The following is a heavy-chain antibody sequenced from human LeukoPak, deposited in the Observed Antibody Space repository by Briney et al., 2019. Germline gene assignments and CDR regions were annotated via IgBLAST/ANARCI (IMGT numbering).Heavy chain of an antibody. CDR2: INTNTGNP. CDR3: ARDPYTSSSWYRGRANNWFDP. V-gene: IGHV7-4-1*02. J-gene: IGHJ5*02. CDR1: GYTFTTYP. D-gene: IGHD6-13*01. Sequence: ASVKVSCKASGYTFTTYPMNWVRQAPGQGLEWMGWINTNTGNPTYAQGFTGRFVFSLDTSVSTAYLQISSLKAGDTAVYYCARDPYTSSSWYRGRANNWFDPWGQGTLVTVSS.